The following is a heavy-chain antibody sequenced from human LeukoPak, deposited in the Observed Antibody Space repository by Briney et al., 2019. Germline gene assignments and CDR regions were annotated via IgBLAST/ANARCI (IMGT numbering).Heavy chain of an antibody. D-gene: IGHD5-12*01. CDR2: IYSGGST. V-gene: IGHV3-53*01. J-gene: IGHJ4*02. CDR3: ARVGSRYSGYDY. CDR1: GFTVSSNY. Sequence: PGGSLRPSCAASGFTVSSNYMSWVRQAPGKGLEWVSVIYSGGSTYYADSVKGRFTISRDNSKNTLYLQMNSLRAEDTAVYYCARVGSRYSGYDYWGQGTLVTVSS.